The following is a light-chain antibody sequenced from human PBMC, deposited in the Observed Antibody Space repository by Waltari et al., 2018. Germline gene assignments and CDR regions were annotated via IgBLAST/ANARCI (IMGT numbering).Light chain of an antibody. Sequence: DIVMTQSPDSLAVSLGERATIHCKSSQSVLYSSNNKNYLAWYQQNPGQPTKLLIYWASTRESGVPDRFSGSGSGTDFTLTISSLQAEDVAVYYCQQYYSTPWTFGQGTKVEIK. V-gene: IGKV4-1*01. CDR3: QQYYSTPWT. CDR1: QSVLYSSNNKNY. J-gene: IGKJ1*01. CDR2: WAS.